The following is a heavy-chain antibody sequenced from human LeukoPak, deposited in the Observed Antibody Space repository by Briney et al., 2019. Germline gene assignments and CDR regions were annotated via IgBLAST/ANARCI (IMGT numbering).Heavy chain of an antibody. Sequence: GRSLRLSCAASGFTFSSYSMNWVRQAPGKGLEWVSSISSSSSYIYYADSVKGRFTISRDNAKNSLYLQMNSLRAEDTAVYYSARAPGGYETIAVAGPDYWGQGTLVTVSS. D-gene: IGHD6-19*01. CDR3: ARAPGGYETIAVAGPDY. J-gene: IGHJ4*02. CDR1: GFTFSSYS. V-gene: IGHV3-21*01. CDR2: ISSSSSYI.